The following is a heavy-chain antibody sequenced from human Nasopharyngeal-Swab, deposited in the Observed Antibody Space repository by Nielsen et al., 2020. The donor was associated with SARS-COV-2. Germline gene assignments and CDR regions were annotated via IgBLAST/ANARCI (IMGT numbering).Heavy chain of an antibody. J-gene: IGHJ6*03. CDR2: TYYRSKWYN. D-gene: IGHD2-2*01. Sequence: SQTLSLTCAISGDSVSSNSAAWNWIRQSPSRGLECLGRTYYRSKWYNDYAVSVKSRITINPDTSKNQFSLQLNSVTPEDTAVYYCARARRTDIVVVPAAPRGYYMDVWGKGTTVTVSS. V-gene: IGHV6-1*01. CDR1: GDSVSSNSAA. CDR3: ARARRTDIVVVPAAPRGYYMDV.